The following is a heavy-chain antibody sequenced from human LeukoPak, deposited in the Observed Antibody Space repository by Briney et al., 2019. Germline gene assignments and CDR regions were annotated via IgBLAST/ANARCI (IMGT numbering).Heavy chain of an antibody. J-gene: IGHJ1*01. CDR1: GFTFSSYA. V-gene: IGHV3-23*01. CDR2: ISGNGGRT. Sequence: GGSLRLSCAASGFTFSSYAMSWVRQAPGKGLEWVSTISGNGGRTYYADSVKGRFTISRDNSKNTLYLEMSILRAEDTALFYCAKDPEYGANFPEYFQHWGQGTLVTVSS. CDR3: AKDPEYGANFPEYFQH. D-gene: IGHD4-23*01.